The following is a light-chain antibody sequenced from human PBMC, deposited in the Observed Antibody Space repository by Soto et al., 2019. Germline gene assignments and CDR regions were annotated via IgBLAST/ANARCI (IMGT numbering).Light chain of an antibody. J-gene: IGKJ1*01. V-gene: IGKV1-5*02. CDR3: QQYNSYPWT. Sequence: DIQMTQSPSTLLASVGAEVTLLCRASQGIRSWLAWYQQKPGKAPKLLIYDASSLESGVPSRFSGSGSGTEFTLTISSLQPDDFATYYCQQYNSYPWTFGQGTKVEIK. CDR2: DAS. CDR1: QGIRSW.